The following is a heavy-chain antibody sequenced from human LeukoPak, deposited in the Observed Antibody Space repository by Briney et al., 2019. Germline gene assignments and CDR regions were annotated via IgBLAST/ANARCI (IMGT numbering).Heavy chain of an antibody. V-gene: IGHV4-59*08. Sequence: SETLSLTCTVSGGSISSYYWSWIRQPPGKGLEWIGYIYYSGSTNYNPSLKSRVTISVDTSKNQFSLKLSSVTAADTAVYYCASTATNYYDSSGYSLDYWGQGTLVTVSS. CDR2: IYYSGST. CDR1: GGSISSYY. J-gene: IGHJ4*02. CDR3: ASTATNYYDSSGYSLDY. D-gene: IGHD3-22*01.